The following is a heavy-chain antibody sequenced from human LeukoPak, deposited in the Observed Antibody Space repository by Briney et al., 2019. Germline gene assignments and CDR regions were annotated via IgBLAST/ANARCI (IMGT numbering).Heavy chain of an antibody. Sequence: GASVKVSCKASGGTFSSYAMNWVRQAPGKGLEWVSAISGSVNNTYYADSVKGRFTVSRDNSKNTLYLQMNGLRAEDTAVYYCAKGSGDYYFDYWGQGTLVTVSS. CDR2: ISGSVNNT. CDR3: AKGSGDYYFDY. D-gene: IGHD3-10*01. V-gene: IGHV3-23*01. J-gene: IGHJ4*02. CDR1: GGTFSSYA.